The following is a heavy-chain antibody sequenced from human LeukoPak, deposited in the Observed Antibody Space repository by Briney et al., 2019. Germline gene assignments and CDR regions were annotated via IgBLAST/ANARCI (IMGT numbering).Heavy chain of an antibody. D-gene: IGHD1-26*01. CDR3: ARGGPGAEILGFFNHGTFFDY. J-gene: IGHJ4*02. V-gene: IGHV1-18*01. CDR2: ISAYSGKP. Sequence: GASVKVSCKASGYTFSSYGITWVRQAPGQGLEWMRWISAYSGKPNYAQNLQGRVTMTTDTSTSTAYMELRSLRSDDTAVYYCARGGPGAEILGFFNHGTFFDYWGQGALVTVSS. CDR1: GYTFSSYG.